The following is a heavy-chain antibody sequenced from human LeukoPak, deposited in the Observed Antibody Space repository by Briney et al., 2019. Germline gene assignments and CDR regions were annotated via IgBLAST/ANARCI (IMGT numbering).Heavy chain of an antibody. J-gene: IGHJ6*02. CDR2: IHYSGRP. CDR3: ARFGVDYDMDV. V-gene: IGHV4-59*11. Sequence: SETLSLTCTVSGGSISGHYWTWIRQPPGKGLEWIGQIHYSGRPDYNPSLKSRVTISVDTSKNQLSLKVTSVTGADTAVHYCARFGVDYDMDVWGQGTIVTVSS. CDR1: GGSISGHY. D-gene: IGHD3-16*01.